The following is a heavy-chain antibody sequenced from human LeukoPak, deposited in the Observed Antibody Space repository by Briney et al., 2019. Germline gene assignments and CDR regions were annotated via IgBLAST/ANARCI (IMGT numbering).Heavy chain of an antibody. CDR3: ARDFSSWYERPHTGFDY. CDR2: IIPIFGTA. V-gene: IGHV1-69*13. CDR1: GGTFSSYA. J-gene: IGHJ4*02. Sequence: SVKVSCKASGGTFSSYAISWVRQAPGQGLEWMGGIIPIFGTANYAQKFQGRVTITADESTSAAYMELSSLRSEDTAVYYCARDFSSWYERPHTGFDYWGQGTLVTVSS. D-gene: IGHD6-13*01.